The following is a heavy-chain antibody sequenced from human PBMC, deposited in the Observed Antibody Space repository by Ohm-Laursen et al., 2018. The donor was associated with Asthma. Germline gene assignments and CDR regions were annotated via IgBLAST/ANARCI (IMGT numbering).Heavy chain of an antibody. CDR2: IYYSGST. J-gene: IGHJ3*02. V-gene: IGHV4-39*07. D-gene: IGHD3-22*01. CDR1: GYSFSLYS. CDR3: ARDNLNYYDSSGYYRAAFDI. Sequence: LRLSCTASGYSFSLYSIHWIRQPPGKGLDWIGTIYYSGSTYYNPSLKSRVTISVDTSKNQFSLKLSSVTAADTAVYYCARDNLNYYDSSGYYRAAFDIWGQGTMVTVSS.